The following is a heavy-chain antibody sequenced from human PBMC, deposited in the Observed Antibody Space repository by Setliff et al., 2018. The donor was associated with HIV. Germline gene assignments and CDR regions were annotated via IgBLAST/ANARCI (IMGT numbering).Heavy chain of an antibody. V-gene: IGHV4-4*08. Sequence: PSETLSLTCTVSGGSISSYYWSWIRQPPGKGLEWIGYIYTSGSTNYNPSLKSRVTISVDTSKNQFSLKLSSVTAADTAVYYCARSRSARDSSPSYYYYYMDVWAKGTTVTVSS. CDR3: ARSRSARDSSPSYYYYYMDV. J-gene: IGHJ6*03. CDR1: GGSISSYY. D-gene: IGHD3-22*01. CDR2: IYTSGST.